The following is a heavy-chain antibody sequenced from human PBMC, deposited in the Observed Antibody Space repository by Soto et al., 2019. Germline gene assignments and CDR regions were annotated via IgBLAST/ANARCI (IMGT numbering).Heavy chain of an antibody. CDR1: GFTFSSYL. J-gene: IGHJ6*03. CDR2: INSDGSST. D-gene: IGHD3-10*01. CDR3: ARDYNLPYDPYYYYYYMDV. V-gene: IGHV3-74*01. Sequence: GGFLRLSCAASGFTFSSYLMHWVRQAPGKGLVWVSRINSDGSSTSYADSVKGRFTISRDNAKNTLYLQMNSLRAEDTAVYYCARDYNLPYDPYYYYYYMDVWGKGTTVTVSS.